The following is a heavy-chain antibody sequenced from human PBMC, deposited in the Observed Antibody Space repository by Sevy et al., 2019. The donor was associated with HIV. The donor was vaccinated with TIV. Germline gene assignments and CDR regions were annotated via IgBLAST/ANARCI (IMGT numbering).Heavy chain of an antibody. CDR2: INPNSGGT. CDR3: ARDLSYDSSGYYPDY. J-gene: IGHJ4*02. CDR1: GYTFTGYY. D-gene: IGHD3-22*01. Sequence: ASVKVSCKASGYTFTGYYMHWVRQAPGQGLEWMGWINPNSGGTNDAQKFQGRVTMTRDTSISTAYMELSRLRSDDTAVYYCARDLSYDSSGYYPDYWGQGTLVTVSS. V-gene: IGHV1-2*02.